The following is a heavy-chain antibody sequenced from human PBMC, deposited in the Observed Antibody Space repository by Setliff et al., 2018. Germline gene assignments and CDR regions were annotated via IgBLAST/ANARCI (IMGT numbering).Heavy chain of an antibody. CDR3: AREFAYARGYYVAETLDS. D-gene: IGHD3-10*02. Sequence: SETLSLTCAVSGYSISSGSYYWSWIRQPAGKGLEWIGHIYTSGSTNYNPSLKSRVTISVDRSKNQFSLKLTSVTAADTAVYYCAREFAYARGYYVAETLDSWGQGTLVTVSS. V-gene: IGHV4-61*09. J-gene: IGHJ4*02. CDR1: GYSISSGSYY. CDR2: IYTSGST.